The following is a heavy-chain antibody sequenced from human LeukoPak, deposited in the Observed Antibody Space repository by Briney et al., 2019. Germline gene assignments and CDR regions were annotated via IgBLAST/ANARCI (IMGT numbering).Heavy chain of an antibody. V-gene: IGHV1-2*02. Sequence: RGASVKVSCKASGYTFTGYYMHWVRQAPGQGLEWMGWINPNSGGTNYAQKFQGRVTMTRDTSISTAYMELSRLRSDDTAVYYCARDYYDSSGYPCFDYWGQGTLVTVSS. CDR3: ARDYYDSSGYPCFDY. CDR1: GYTFTGYY. J-gene: IGHJ4*02. CDR2: INPNSGGT. D-gene: IGHD3-22*01.